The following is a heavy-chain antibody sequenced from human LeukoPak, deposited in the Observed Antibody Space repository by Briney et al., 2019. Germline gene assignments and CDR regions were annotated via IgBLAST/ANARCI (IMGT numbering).Heavy chain of an antibody. CDR1: GFTFSSYA. Sequence: GGSLRLSCAASGFTFSSYAMSWVRQAPGKGLEWVSAVSGSGGSTYYADSVKGRFTIPRDNSKNTLYLQMNSLRAEDTAVYYCAKDSQYYDSSGYYYFDYWGQGTLVTVSS. V-gene: IGHV3-23*01. J-gene: IGHJ4*02. CDR3: AKDSQYYDSSGYYYFDY. CDR2: VSGSGGST. D-gene: IGHD3-22*01.